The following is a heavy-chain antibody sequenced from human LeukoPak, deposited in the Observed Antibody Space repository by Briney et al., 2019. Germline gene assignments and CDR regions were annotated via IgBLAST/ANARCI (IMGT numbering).Heavy chain of an antibody. CDR3: AKVVGIWIGEMFDAFDM. D-gene: IGHD2-21*01. CDR2: IDGGGDAT. CDR1: GFTFNNYA. J-gene: IGHJ3*02. V-gene: IGHV3-23*01. Sequence: GGSLRLSCAASGFTFNNYAMGWVRQPPGKGLEWLSAIDGGGDATKYADSVKGRFTISRDNSKNILYLQMNGLRAEDTAVYYCAKVVGIWIGEMFDAFDMWGQGTMVTVSS.